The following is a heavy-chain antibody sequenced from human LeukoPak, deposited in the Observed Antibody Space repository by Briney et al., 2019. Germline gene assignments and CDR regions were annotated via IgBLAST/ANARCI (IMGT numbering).Heavy chain of an antibody. V-gene: IGHV3-11*01. D-gene: IGHD3-9*01. Sequence: GGSLRLSCAASRLSISDYYMSWIRQAPGKGLEWVSCISSSGDTINYADSVKGRFTISRDNARNSLHLQMNSLRVEDTAVYYCVVQAGLTYYDISFDAWGQGTRVTVSS. CDR2: ISSSGDTI. J-gene: IGHJ5*02. CDR1: RLSISDYY. CDR3: VVQAGLTYYDISFDA.